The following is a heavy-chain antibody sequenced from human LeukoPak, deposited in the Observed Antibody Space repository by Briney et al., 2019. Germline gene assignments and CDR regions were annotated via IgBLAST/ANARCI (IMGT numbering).Heavy chain of an antibody. CDR1: GFTFSDYE. Sequence: GGSLRLSCAASGFTFSDYEMNWVRQAPGKGLEWLSHISPGAISIWYTDSVKGRFTISRDNAKNSVFLQMNSLRGEDTAVYYCVREARGPYDAFDFWGQGTLVTVSS. CDR2: ISPGAISI. D-gene: IGHD3-10*01. J-gene: IGHJ3*01. V-gene: IGHV3-48*03. CDR3: VREARGPYDAFDF.